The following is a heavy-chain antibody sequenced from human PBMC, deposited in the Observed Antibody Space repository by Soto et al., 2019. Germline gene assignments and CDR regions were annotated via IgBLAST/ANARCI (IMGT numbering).Heavy chain of an antibody. V-gene: IGHV4-59*01. CDR1: GGILTSYY. CDR2: VFYNGST. J-gene: IGHJ4*02. CDR3: TRVGYSGCDPDVFDY. D-gene: IGHD5-12*01. Sequence: QVLLQESGPGLVKPSETLSLTSTVSGGILTSYYWSWIRQPPGKGLGWSGNVFYNGSTNDNPSLKSRLTIAADTSRIQFALKVDSVPAADTAVDYCTRVGYSGCDPDVFDYWGQGALVTVSS.